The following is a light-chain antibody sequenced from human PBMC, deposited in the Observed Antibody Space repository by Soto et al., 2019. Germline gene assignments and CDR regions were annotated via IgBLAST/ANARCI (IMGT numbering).Light chain of an antibody. CDR3: QQYNTWPPIT. V-gene: IGKV3-15*01. CDR1: QSVSIK. CDR2: DTS. Sequence: EIVMTQSPATLSVSPGERATLXXRASQSVSIKLAWYQQKPGQAPRLLXYDTSTRATGIPARFSGSGSGTEFTLTISSLQSEDFAVYYCQQYNTWPPITFGQGTRLEIK. J-gene: IGKJ5*01.